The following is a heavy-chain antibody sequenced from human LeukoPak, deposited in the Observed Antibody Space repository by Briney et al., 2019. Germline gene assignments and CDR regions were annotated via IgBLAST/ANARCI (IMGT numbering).Heavy chain of an antibody. Sequence: PGGSLRLSCAASGFTFSSYAMHWVRQAPGKGLEWVAVISYDGSNKYYADSVKGRFTISRDNSKNTLYLQMNSLRAEDTAVYYCARDSDGDKNDAFDIWGQGTMVTVSS. V-gene: IGHV3-30*04. CDR2: ISYDGSNK. CDR1: GFTFSSYA. J-gene: IGHJ3*02. D-gene: IGHD3-10*01. CDR3: ARDSDGDKNDAFDI.